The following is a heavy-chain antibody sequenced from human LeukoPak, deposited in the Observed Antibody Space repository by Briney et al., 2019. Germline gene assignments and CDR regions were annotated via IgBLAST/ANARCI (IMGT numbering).Heavy chain of an antibody. CDR2: IYYSGIT. V-gene: IGHV4-39*01. Sequence: SETLCLTCTVSGASISNSDRYWGWIRQPPGKGLEWIGSIYYSGITYHNPSLKSRVTISVDTSNNQFSLKMSSVTAADMAVYFCARHQEGMVRGVLYYLDVWGKGTTVIISS. CDR1: GASISNSDRY. J-gene: IGHJ6*03. D-gene: IGHD3-10*01. CDR3: ARHQEGMVRGVLYYLDV.